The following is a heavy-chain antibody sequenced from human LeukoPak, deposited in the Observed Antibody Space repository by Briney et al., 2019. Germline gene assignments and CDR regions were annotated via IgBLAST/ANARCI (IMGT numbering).Heavy chain of an antibody. CDR3: ARDSGSDFWSPTDAFDI. CDR2: INSDGSST. D-gene: IGHD3-3*01. CDR1: GFTFSSYW. J-gene: IGHJ3*02. V-gene: IGHV3-74*01. Sequence: PGGSLRLSCAASGFTFSSYWMRWVRQAPGKGLVWVSRINSDGSSTSYADSVKGRFTISRDNAKNTLYLQMNSLRAEDTAVYYCARDSGSDFWSPTDAFDIWGQGTMVTVSS.